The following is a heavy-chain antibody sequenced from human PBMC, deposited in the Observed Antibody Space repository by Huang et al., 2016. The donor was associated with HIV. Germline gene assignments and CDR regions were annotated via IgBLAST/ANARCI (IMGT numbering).Heavy chain of an antibody. CDR2: IKNDGKKK. J-gene: IGHJ4*02. Sequence: VQLLESGGGVVQPGRSLRLSCAASGFVLSNFGMNWVRQAPGKGLEWVTLIKNDGKKKYYADSVKGRFTVGRDNSNNTVFLQMSSLRPDDTATYYCARGDYYDSSGYHPGYFDYWGREPWSPSPQ. V-gene: IGHV3-30*06. CDR1: GFVLSNFG. CDR3: ARGDYYDSSGYHPGYFDY. D-gene: IGHD3-22*01.